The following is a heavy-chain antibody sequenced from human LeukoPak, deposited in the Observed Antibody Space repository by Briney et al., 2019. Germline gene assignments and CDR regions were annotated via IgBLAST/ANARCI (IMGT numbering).Heavy chain of an antibody. D-gene: IGHD2-2*01. CDR1: GFTFSSYA. J-gene: IGHJ5*02. Sequence: GGSLRLSGAASGFTFSSYAMSWVRQAPGKGLEWVSAISGSGGSTYYADSVKGRFTISRDNSKNTLYLQMNSLRAEDTAVYYCAKGGGIVVVPAAPQFNWFDPWGQGTLVTVSS. CDR3: AKGGGIVVVPAAPQFNWFDP. CDR2: ISGSGGST. V-gene: IGHV3-23*01.